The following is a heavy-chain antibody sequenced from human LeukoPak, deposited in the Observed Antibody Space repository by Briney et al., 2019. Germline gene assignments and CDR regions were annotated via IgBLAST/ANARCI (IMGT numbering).Heavy chain of an antibody. CDR3: AKDFGGVRSSWWDYYYGMDV. V-gene: IGHV3-23*01. CDR2: ISGSGGST. J-gene: IGHJ6*02. Sequence: GGSLRLSCAAPGFTFSSYAMSWVRQAPGKGLEWVSAISGSGGSTYYADSVKGRFTISRDNSKNTLYLQMNSLRAEDTAVYYCAKDFGGVRSSWWDYYYGMDVWGQGTTVTVSS. D-gene: IGHD6-13*01. CDR1: GFTFSSYA.